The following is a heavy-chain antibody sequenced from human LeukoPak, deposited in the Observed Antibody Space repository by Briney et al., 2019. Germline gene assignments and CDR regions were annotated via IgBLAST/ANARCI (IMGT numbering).Heavy chain of an antibody. CDR3: TRETSSMYFDF. J-gene: IGHJ4*02. Sequence: EASVKVSCKSSGYTLTSYDINWVRQATGQGLEWMGWMNPNSGRTGYAQNFQGRITITRNTSISTAYMELSSLRSEDTAVYYCTRETSSMYFDFWGQGTLVTVSS. V-gene: IGHV1-8*01. CDR2: MNPNSGRT. CDR1: GYTLTSYD.